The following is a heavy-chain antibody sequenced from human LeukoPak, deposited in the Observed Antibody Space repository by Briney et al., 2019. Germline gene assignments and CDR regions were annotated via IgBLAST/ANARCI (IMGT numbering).Heavy chain of an antibody. J-gene: IGHJ3*02. Sequence: PSETLSLTCTVSGGSISSSSYYWTWIRQPPGTGLEWIGYIYYSGSTNYNPSLKSRVTISVDTSKNQFSLKLSSVTAADTAVYYCARLREIAAAGHYAFDIWGQGTMVIVSS. D-gene: IGHD6-13*01. V-gene: IGHV4-61*05. CDR1: GGSISSSSYY. CDR3: ARLREIAAAGHYAFDI. CDR2: IYYSGST.